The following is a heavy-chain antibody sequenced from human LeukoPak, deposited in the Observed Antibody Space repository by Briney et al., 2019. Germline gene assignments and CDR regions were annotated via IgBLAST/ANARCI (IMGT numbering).Heavy chain of an antibody. CDR3: ARDPRGRYCSGGSCQRYNWFDP. CDR2: ISAYNGNT. J-gene: IGHJ5*02. D-gene: IGHD2-15*01. Sequence: ASVKVSCKASGYTFTSYGISWVRQAPGQGLEWMGWISAYNGNTNYAQKLQGRVTMTTDTSTSTAYMELRSLRSDDTAVYYCARDPRGRYCSGGSCQRYNWFDPWGQGTLVTVSS. CDR1: GYTFTSYG. V-gene: IGHV1-18*01.